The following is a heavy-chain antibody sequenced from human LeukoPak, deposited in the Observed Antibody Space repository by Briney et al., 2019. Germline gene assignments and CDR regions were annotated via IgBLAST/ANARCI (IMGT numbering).Heavy chain of an antibody. CDR3: AKGRVSYYYGMDV. J-gene: IGHJ6*02. Sequence: PGGSLRLSCAASGFTFSSYAMNWVRQAPGKGLEWVSGISGSGGSTSYADSVKGRFTIYRDNSKNTLYLQMNSLRAEDTAVYYCAKGRVSYYYGMDVWGQGTTVTVSS. D-gene: IGHD3-10*01. V-gene: IGHV3-23*01. CDR2: ISGSGGST. CDR1: GFTFSSYA.